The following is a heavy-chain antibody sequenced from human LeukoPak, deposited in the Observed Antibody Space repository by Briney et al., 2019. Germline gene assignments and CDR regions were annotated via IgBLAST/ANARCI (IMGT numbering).Heavy chain of an antibody. CDR2: VRHDGSIK. CDR1: GFPFNNYA. D-gene: IGHD2-2*01. Sequence: GGSLRLSCAASGFPFNNYAMNWARRAPGKGLEWVAFVRHDGSIKYYSDSVKGRFTISRDNSKNTLYLQMGSLRAEDMAVYYCARDRGGYCSSTSCPERALDAFDIWGQGTMVTVSS. J-gene: IGHJ3*02. V-gene: IGHV3-30*02. CDR3: ARDRGGYCSSTSCPERALDAFDI.